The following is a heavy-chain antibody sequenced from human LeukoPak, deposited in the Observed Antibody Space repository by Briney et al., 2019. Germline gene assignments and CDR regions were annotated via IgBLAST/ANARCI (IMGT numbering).Heavy chain of an antibody. CDR3: ARGGPSNGYNLGDLDY. Sequence: ASVKVSCKASGGTFSSYAISWVRQAPGQGLEWMGRIIPIFGTANYAQKFQGRVTITTDESTSTAYMELSSLRSEGTAVYYCARGGPSNGYNLGDLDYWGQGTLVTVSS. V-gene: IGHV1-69*05. D-gene: IGHD5-24*01. J-gene: IGHJ4*02. CDR1: GGTFSSYA. CDR2: IIPIFGTA.